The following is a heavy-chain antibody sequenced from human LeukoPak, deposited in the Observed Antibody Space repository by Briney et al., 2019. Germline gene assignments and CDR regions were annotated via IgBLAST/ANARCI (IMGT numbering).Heavy chain of an antibody. Sequence: SETLSLTCTVSGGSISSSSWSWIRQDPGKRLEWIGFIWYSGDADYNPSLRSRVTISVDTSKNQFSLKLNSVTAADTAVYYCARDDHSPHYHYAMGVWGQGITVTVSS. J-gene: IGHJ6*02. CDR2: IWYSGDA. CDR3: ARDDHSPHYHYAMGV. D-gene: IGHD4-11*01. V-gene: IGHV4-59*01. CDR1: GGSISSSS.